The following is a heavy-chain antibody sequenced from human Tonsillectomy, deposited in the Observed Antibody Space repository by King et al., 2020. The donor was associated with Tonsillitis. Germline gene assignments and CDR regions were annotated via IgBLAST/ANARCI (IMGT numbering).Heavy chain of an antibody. CDR2: INDSGDHA. J-gene: IGHJ5*01. D-gene: IGHD2-15*01. Sequence: VQLVESGGGLVKPGGSLRLSCGASGFTFRNYAMGWVRQTPGKGLECISVINDSGDHANYADSVRGRFTISRDNSNNTLYLQMNSLRAEDTAVYYCAKGTLKWSSVAICYPVDSWGQGTLVTVSS. V-gene: IGHV3-23*04. CDR1: GFTFRNYA. CDR3: AKGTLKWSSVAICYPVDS.